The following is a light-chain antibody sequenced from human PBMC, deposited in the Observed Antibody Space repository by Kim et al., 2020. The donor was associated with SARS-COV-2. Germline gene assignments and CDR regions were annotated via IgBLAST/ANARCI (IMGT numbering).Light chain of an antibody. J-gene: IGLJ2*01. Sequence: PAGAVPFPGGSGAGPVTSGHFPCWFQQKPGQAPKTLIYDTRSKQSWTPARFSGSLVGGKAALTLSVAQPDDEAEYYCLISYSGSRVFGGGTKLTVL. V-gene: IGLV7-46*01. CDR1: AGPVTSGHF. CDR2: DTR. CDR3: LISYSGSRV.